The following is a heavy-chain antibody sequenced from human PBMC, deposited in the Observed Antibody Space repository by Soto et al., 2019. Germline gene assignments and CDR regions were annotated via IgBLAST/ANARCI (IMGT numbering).Heavy chain of an antibody. J-gene: IGHJ4*02. CDR2: ISYDGSNK. Sequence: TGGSLRLSCAASGFTFSSYGMHWARQAPGKGLEWVAVISYDGSNKYYADSVKGRFTISRDNSKNTLYLQMNSLRAEDTAVYYCAKDWRWLQFGGYFDYWGQGTLVTVSS. V-gene: IGHV3-30*18. CDR1: GFTFSSYG. D-gene: IGHD5-12*01. CDR3: AKDWRWLQFGGYFDY.